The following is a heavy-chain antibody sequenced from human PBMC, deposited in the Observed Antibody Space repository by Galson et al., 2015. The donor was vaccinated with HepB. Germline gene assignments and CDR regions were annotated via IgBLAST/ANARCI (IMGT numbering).Heavy chain of an antibody. D-gene: IGHD3-10*01. CDR3: ARTSSSHHYGSGSYYNGY. CDR2: ISAYNGNT. Sequence: SVKVSCKASGYTFTSYGISWVRQAPGQGLEWMGWISAYNGNTNYAQKLQGRVTMTTDTSTSTAYMELRSLRSDDTAVYYCARTSSSHHYGSGSYYNGYWGQGTPVTVSS. J-gene: IGHJ4*02. V-gene: IGHV1-18*01. CDR1: GYTFTSYG.